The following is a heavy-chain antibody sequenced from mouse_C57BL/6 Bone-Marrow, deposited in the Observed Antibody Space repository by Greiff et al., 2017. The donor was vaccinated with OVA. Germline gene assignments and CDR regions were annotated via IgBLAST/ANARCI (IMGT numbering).Heavy chain of an antibody. J-gene: IGHJ1*03. CDR1: GFTFSDYG. Sequence: EVKLVESGGGLVKPGGSLKLSCAASGFTFSDYGMPWVRQAPEKGLEWVAYISSGSSTIYYADTVKGRFTISRDNAKNTLFLQMTSLRAEDTAMYYCARTYYSYWYFDVWGTGTTVTVSS. CDR2: ISSGSSTI. CDR3: ARTYYSYWYFDV. V-gene: IGHV5-17*01. D-gene: IGHD1-1*01.